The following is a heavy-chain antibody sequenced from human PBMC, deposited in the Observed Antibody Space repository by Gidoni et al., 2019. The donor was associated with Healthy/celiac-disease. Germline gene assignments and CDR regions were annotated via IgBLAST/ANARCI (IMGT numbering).Heavy chain of an antibody. Sequence: EEQLVQSGAEVKKPGASLRISCKGSGYSFTSYWIAWVRQMPGKGLEWMGIIYPGDYDTIYSPSFQGQVTISADKSINTASLQWSSLKASDTAMYYCARQGSSRTFAYWGQGTPVTVSS. D-gene: IGHD2-15*01. CDR1: GYSFTSYW. J-gene: IGHJ4*02. CDR2: IYPGDYDT. CDR3: ARQGSSRTFAY. V-gene: IGHV5-51*01.